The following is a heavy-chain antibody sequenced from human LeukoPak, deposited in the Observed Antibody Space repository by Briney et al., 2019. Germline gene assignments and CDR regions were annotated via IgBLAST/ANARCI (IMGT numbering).Heavy chain of an antibody. J-gene: IGHJ4*02. CDR1: GYTFTAYY. D-gene: IGHD5-24*01. CDR3: ARIGDGYNPDFDY. V-gene: IGHV1-69*13. Sequence: GASVKVSCKASGYTFTAYYMHWVRQAPGQGLEWMGGIIPIFGTANYAQKFQGRVTITADESTSTAYMELSSLRPEDTAVYYCARIGDGYNPDFDYWGQGTLVTVSS. CDR2: IIPIFGTA.